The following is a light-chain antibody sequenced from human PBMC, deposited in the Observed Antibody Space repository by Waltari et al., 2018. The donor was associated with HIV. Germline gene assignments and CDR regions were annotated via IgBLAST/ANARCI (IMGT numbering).Light chain of an antibody. V-gene: IGKV1-39*01. CDR3: QQSYTTPWT. Sequence: DIQMTPSPLSLSASVGEPVTIVCRAGQPINSFLNWYLHVPGRAPKLLISSASTLQSGVPSRFRGGGSGTEFSLTISNLQPADFAIYYCQQSYTTPWTFGQGTRV. J-gene: IGKJ1*01. CDR1: QPINSF. CDR2: SAS.